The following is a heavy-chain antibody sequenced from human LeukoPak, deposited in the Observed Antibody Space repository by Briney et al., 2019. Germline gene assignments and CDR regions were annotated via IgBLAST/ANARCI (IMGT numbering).Heavy chain of an antibody. CDR1: GYTFTSYY. D-gene: IGHD1-26*01. Sequence: ASVKVSCKASGYTFTSYYMHWVRQAPGQGLEWMGIINPSGGSTSYAQKFQGRLSLTRDMFTSTDYMELSSLRSEDTAVYYCARDNSVGDVAWWFDPWGQGTLVTVSS. V-gene: IGHV1-46*01. CDR3: ARDNSVGDVAWWFDP. CDR2: INPSGGST. J-gene: IGHJ5*02.